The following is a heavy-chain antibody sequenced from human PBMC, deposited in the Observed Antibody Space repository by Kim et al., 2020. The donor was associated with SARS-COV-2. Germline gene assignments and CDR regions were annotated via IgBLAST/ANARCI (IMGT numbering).Heavy chain of an antibody. J-gene: IGHJ4*02. D-gene: IGHD6-13*01. V-gene: IGHV3-23*01. CDR3: AIRGYISSRGFDY. Sequence: GGSLRLSCAASGFTFSTYGMSWVRQAPGKGLEWVSVISGGGDITIYADSVRGRFTISRDNSKSILSLQMNSLRAEDTAVYYCAIRGYISSRGFDYWGQGTLVTVSS. CDR2: ISGGGDIT. CDR1: GFTFSTYG.